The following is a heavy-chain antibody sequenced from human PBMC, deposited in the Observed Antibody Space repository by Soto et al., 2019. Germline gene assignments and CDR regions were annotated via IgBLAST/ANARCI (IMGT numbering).Heavy chain of an antibody. CDR1: GYTFTDYY. J-gene: IGHJ6*02. Sequence: GASVKVSCKASGYTFTDYYMHWVRQAPGQGLEWMGWINPNSGGTNYAQKFQGRVTMTRDTSISTAYMELNRLRSDDTAVYYCARDQSPSSGWPGMDVWGQGXTVTVS. CDR3: ARDQSPSSGWPGMDV. V-gene: IGHV1-2*02. D-gene: IGHD6-19*01. CDR2: INPNSGGT.